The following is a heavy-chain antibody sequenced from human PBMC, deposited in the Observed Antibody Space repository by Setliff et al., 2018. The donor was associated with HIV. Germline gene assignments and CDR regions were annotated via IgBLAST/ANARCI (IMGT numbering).Heavy chain of an antibody. V-gene: IGHV1-69*13. D-gene: IGHD3-16*01. CDR2: IIPLFGTP. CDR3: AVDPGGDGYPSGYAFDI. CDR1: GGTFSTYA. J-gene: IGHJ3*02. Sequence: SVKVSCKSSGGTFSTYAISWVRQAPGQGLEWMGTIIPLFGTPNYAQKSQGRVTFIADESTATAYMDLSSLRSEDTALCYCAVDPGGDGYPSGYAFDIWGQGTMVTVS.